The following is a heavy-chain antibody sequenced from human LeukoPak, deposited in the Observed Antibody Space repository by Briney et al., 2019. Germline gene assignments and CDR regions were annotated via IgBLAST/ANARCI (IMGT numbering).Heavy chain of an antibody. CDR3: AKSRASCFDY. D-gene: IGHD2-2*01. CDR2: ISASGGST. Sequence: GGSLRLSCAASEFTFSRYAMSWVRQAPGKGLEWVSGISASGGSTYYADSVKGRFTISRDNSKNTLYLQMNSLRAEDTAVYYCAKSRASCFDYWGQGTLVTVSS. J-gene: IGHJ4*02. V-gene: IGHV3-23*01. CDR1: EFTFSRYA.